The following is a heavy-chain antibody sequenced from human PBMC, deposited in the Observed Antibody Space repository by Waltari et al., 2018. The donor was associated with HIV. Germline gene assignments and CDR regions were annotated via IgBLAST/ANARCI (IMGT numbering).Heavy chain of an antibody. CDR3: ARIGNSGRSFDS. CDR1: GYTFTDYH. V-gene: IGHV1-46*01. Sequence: VQLVQSGHEVRKPGASVKLSCRASGYTFTDYHIHWVRQAPGQGLEWMGLINPGSGGASYAPKFRSIVSMTRDTSTSTVYMEMSSLKSDDTAIFYCARIGNSGRSFDSWGQGSQLIVSS. J-gene: IGHJ4*02. CDR2: INPGSGGA. D-gene: IGHD1-26*01.